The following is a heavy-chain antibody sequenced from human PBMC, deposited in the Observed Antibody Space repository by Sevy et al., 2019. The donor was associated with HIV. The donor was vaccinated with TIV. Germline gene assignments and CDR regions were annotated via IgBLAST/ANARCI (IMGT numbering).Heavy chain of an antibody. D-gene: IGHD3-22*01. CDR1: GFTFTNVW. CDR2: ISGSGGST. Sequence: GGSLRLSCAASGFTFTNVWMSWVRQAPGKGLEWVSTISGSGGSTYYADSVKGRFSISRDNSKNTMYLEMNSLRAEDTAVYYCAKEYSSGYSWGQGTLVTVSS. J-gene: IGHJ5*02. V-gene: IGHV3-23*01. CDR3: AKEYSSGYS.